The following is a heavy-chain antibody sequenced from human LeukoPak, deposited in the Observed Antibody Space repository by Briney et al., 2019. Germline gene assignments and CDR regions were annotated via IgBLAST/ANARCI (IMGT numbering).Heavy chain of an antibody. Sequence: SETLSLTCTVSGGSISSYYWSWIRQPAGKGLEWIGRIYTSGSTNYNPSLKSRVTMSVDTSKNQFSLKLSSVTAADTAVYYCAGSTPLPAATRLLWYYMDVWGKGTTVTVSS. J-gene: IGHJ6*03. CDR1: GGSISSYY. V-gene: IGHV4-4*07. CDR2: IYTSGST. CDR3: AGSTPLPAATRLLWYYMDV. D-gene: IGHD2-2*01.